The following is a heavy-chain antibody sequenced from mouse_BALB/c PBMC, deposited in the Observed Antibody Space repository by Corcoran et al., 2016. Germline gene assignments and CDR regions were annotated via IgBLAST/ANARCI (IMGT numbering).Heavy chain of an antibody. Sequence: QIQLVQSGPELEKPGETVRISCKASGYTFTTAGMQWVQKMPGKGLKWIGWINTHSGVPKYAEDLKGRFAFSLETSASTAYLQISNLKNEDTATYVCARDGNPYYFDYWGQGTTLTVSS. CDR3: ARDGNPYYFDY. D-gene: IGHD2-1*01. V-gene: IGHV9-4*02. CDR2: INTHSGVP. J-gene: IGHJ2*01. CDR1: GYTFTTAG.